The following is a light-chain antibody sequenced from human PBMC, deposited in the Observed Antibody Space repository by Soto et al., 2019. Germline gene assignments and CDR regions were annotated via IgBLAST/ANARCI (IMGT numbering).Light chain of an antibody. CDR3: LLYFGGPGV. CDR1: AGVVTRDHY. J-gene: IGLJ3*02. V-gene: IGLV7-43*01. Sequence: QAVVTQEPSVTVSPGGTVTLTCGSSAGVVTRDHYPNWFQQKPGQPPRALISTTTNRHSWTPARFSGSLLGDKAALTLSGVQPXXXADYYCLLYFGGPGVFGGGTKLTVL. CDR2: TTT.